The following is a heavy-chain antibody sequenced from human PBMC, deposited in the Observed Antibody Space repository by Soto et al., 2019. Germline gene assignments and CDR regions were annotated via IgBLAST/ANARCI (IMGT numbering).Heavy chain of an antibody. Sequence: PGGSLRLSCAASGFTFSNAWMSWVRQAPGKGLEWVGRIKSKTDGGTTDYAAPVKGRFTISRDDSKNTLYLQMNSLKTEDTAVYYCTTAGGGIVAVIKNVYYYYGMDVWGQGTTVTVSS. D-gene: IGHD3-22*01. J-gene: IGHJ6*02. CDR3: TTAGGGIVAVIKNVYYYYGMDV. V-gene: IGHV3-15*01. CDR1: GFTFSNAW. CDR2: IKSKTDGGTT.